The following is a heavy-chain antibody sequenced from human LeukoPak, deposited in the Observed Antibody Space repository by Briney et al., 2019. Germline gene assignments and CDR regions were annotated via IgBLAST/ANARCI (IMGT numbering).Heavy chain of an antibody. V-gene: IGHV1-69*04. CDR1: GGTFNNYA. D-gene: IGHD5-12*01. CDR2: VVPMFGIR. CDR3: ATEPSRSYSFDDLDF. Sequence: SVKVSCKTSGGTFNNYAISWVGQAPGQGLEWMGRVVPMFGIRNYPQTFRGRVNITADKATNTVYMELRSLRAEDTAIYYCATEPSRSYSFDDLDFWGLGTPVTVSS. J-gene: IGHJ4*02.